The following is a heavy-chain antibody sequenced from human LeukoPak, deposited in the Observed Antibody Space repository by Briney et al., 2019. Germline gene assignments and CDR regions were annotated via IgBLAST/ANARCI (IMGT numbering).Heavy chain of an antibody. Sequence: GGSLRLSCAASGFTFSSYAMSWVRQAPGKGLEWVSAISGSGGSTYYADSVKGRFTISRDNSKNTLYLQMNSLRAEDTAVHYCAKRTVYGGNAFDYWGQGTLVTASS. CDR3: AKRTVYGGNAFDY. V-gene: IGHV3-23*01. J-gene: IGHJ4*02. D-gene: IGHD4-23*01. CDR1: GFTFSSYA. CDR2: ISGSGGST.